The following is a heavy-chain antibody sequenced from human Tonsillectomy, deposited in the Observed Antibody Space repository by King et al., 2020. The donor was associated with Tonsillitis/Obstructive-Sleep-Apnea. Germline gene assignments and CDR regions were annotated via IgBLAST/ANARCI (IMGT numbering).Heavy chain of an antibody. CDR1: GFTFNNYA. D-gene: IGHD1-26*01. CDR2: ISGGGGNT. CDR3: AKDSRGWEPDYYFDD. J-gene: IGHJ4*02. Sequence: QLVESGGGLVQPGGSLRLSCAASGFTFNNYALNWVRQAPGKGLEWVSGISGGGGNTYYAHSVKGRFTISRDNSKNTLYLQMNSLRAEDTAVYYCAKDSRGWEPDYYFDDWGQGTLVTVSS. V-gene: IGHV3-23*04.